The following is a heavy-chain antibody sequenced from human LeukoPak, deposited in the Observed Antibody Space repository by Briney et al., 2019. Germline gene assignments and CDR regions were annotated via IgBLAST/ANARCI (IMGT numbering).Heavy chain of an antibody. CDR2: ISGNSFWI. J-gene: IGHJ4*02. CDR3: ARKVPSAQSDF. CDR1: GFTFSSYS. Sequence: PGGSLRLFCAVSGFTFSSYSMNWVRQAPGKGLEWVSAISGNSFWIYYADSVKGRFTISRDNAKNSLYLQMDSLRADDTAVYYCARKVPSAQSDFWGQGTLITVSS. V-gene: IGHV3-21*01.